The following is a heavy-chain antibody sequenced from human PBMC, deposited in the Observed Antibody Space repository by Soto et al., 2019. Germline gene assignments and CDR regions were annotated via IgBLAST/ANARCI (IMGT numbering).Heavy chain of an antibody. J-gene: IGHJ4*02. CDR1: GVTFRSYS. CDR2: ISSSSSTI. V-gene: IGHV3-48*01. CDR3: ARDYSSYGPFDY. D-gene: IGHD5-18*01. Sequence: GRSLRLSCSASGVTFRSYSMNWVRKAPGKGLEWVSYISSSSSTIYYADSVKGRFTISRDNAKNSLYLQMNSLRAEDTAVYYCARDYSSYGPFDYWGQGTLVTVSS.